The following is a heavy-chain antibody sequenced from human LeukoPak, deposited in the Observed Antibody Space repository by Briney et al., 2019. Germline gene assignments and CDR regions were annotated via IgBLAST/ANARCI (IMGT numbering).Heavy chain of an antibody. CDR3: ARGPGYDILTGYNGLYWFDP. D-gene: IGHD3-9*01. V-gene: IGHV4-34*01. J-gene: IGHJ5*02. Sequence: SETLSLTCAVYGGSFSGYYWSWIRQPPGKGLGWSGEINHSGSTNYNPSLKSQVTISVDTSKNQCSLKLSSVTAADTAVYYCARGPGYDILTGYNGLYWFDPWGQGTLVTVSS. CDR2: INHSGST. CDR1: GGSFSGYY.